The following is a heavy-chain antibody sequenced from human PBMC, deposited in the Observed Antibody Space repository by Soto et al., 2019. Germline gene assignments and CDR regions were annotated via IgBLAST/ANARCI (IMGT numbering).Heavy chain of an antibody. J-gene: IGHJ4*02. V-gene: IGHV1-18*01. CDR1: GYTFTSYG. D-gene: IGHD3-22*01. Sequence: QGQLVQSGAEVKKPGASVKVSCKASGYTFTSYGISWVRQAPGQGREWMGGISACKGNTNYAQKLQRRVTMTTDTATSTAYMAPRRLSSDDTGVYYCARDPYYYASSGYRGFDYWGQGTLVTVSS. CDR2: ISACKGNT. CDR3: ARDPYYYASSGYRGFDY.